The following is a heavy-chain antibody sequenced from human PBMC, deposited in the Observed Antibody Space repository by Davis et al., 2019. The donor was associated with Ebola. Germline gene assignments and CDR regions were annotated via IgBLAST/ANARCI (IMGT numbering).Heavy chain of an antibody. CDR1: GGSFSGYY. D-gene: IGHD2-2*01. J-gene: IGHJ5*02. V-gene: IGHV4-30-4*01. Sequence: SETLSLTCAVYGGSFSGYYWSWIRQPPGKGLEWIGYIYYSGSTYYNPSLKSRVTISVDTSKNQFSLKLSSVTAADTAVYYCARATDCSSTSCYFGWFDPWGQGTLVTVSS. CDR2: IYYSGST. CDR3: ARATDCSSTSCYFGWFDP.